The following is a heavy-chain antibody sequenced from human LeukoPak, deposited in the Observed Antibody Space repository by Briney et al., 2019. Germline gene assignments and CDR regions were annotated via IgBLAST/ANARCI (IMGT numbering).Heavy chain of an antibody. Sequence: GASVKVSRKTSGYTFTNNAINWVRQAPGQGLEWMGWINTNTGNPTYAQGFFTGRYLFSLDTSASTAYLQINGLKADDTAVYYCGRDPRLGIRGYTYGYIDHWGQGTLLTVAS. J-gene: IGHJ4*02. V-gene: IGHV7-4-1*02. CDR1: GYTFTNNA. CDR2: INTNTGNP. CDR3: GRDPRLGIRGYTYGYIDH. D-gene: IGHD5-18*01.